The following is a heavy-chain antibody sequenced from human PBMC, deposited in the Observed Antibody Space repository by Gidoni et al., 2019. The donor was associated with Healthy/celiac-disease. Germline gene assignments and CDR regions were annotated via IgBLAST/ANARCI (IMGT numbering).Heavy chain of an antibody. CDR2: ISDDGSNK. CDR1: GFTFSSYA. Sequence: QVQLVESGGGVVQPGRSLRLSCAASGFTFSSYAMHWVRQAPGKGLEWVAVISDDGSNKYYADSVKGRFTISRDNSKNTLYLQMNSLRAEDTAVYYCARDLLYSSSSPLDYWGQGTLVTVSS. J-gene: IGHJ4*02. V-gene: IGHV3-30*01. CDR3: ARDLLYSSSSPLDY. D-gene: IGHD6-13*01.